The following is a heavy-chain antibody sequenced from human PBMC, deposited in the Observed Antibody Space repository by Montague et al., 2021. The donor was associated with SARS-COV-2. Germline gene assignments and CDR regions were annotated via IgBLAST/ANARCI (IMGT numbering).Heavy chain of an antibody. CDR1: GFTFSDYY. CDR2: ITRGGTST. CDR3: ARDRDYQQLFGGPAA. J-gene: IGHJ4*02. D-gene: IGHD4-17*01. Sequence: SLRLSCAASGFTFSDYYMSWIRQAPGKGLEWISYITRGGTSTYYADFVKGRFTISRDNAKKTLYLQMNSLIVDDTAVYYCARDRDYQQLFGGPAAGGQGTLVTVAP. V-gene: IGHV3-11*01.